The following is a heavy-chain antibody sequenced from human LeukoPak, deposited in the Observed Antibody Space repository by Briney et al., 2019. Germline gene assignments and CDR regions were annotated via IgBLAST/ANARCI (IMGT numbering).Heavy chain of an antibody. J-gene: IGHJ6*02. D-gene: IGHD2-15*01. Sequence: TSQTLSLSCAISGDSVSSNIASWNWIRQPRLGGIEWLGRTYYRSKWYNEYPVSVKSRITIKPDTSKNQCSLQLNSVTPEDTAVYYCAREYCSGGRCFAGYRTSQYYGMDVWGQGTTVTVSS. CDR3: AREYCSGGRCFAGYRTSQYYGMDV. V-gene: IGHV6-1*01. CDR1: GDSVSSNIAS. CDR2: TYYRSKWYN.